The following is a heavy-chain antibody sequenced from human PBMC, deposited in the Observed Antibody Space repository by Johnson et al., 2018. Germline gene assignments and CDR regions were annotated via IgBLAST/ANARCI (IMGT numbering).Heavy chain of an antibody. Sequence: VQLVESGAEVKKAGESLRISCKGSGYSFTTYWIGWVRQMPGKGLEWMGIVNPSDSDTRYSPSFQGQVTVSADKSISTAYLQWSSLKASDTAMYYGARRIVNYPFDIWGQGTMVTVSS. CDR1: GYSFTTYW. J-gene: IGHJ3*02. CDR3: ARRIVNYPFDI. D-gene: IGHD3-16*02. CDR2: VNPSDSDT. V-gene: IGHV5-51*01.